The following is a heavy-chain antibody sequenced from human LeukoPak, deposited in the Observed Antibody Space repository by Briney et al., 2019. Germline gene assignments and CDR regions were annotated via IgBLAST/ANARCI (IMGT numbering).Heavy chain of an antibody. CDR1: GFSFSNYN. Sequence: GGSLRLSCIASGFSFSNYNMNWVRQAPGKGLEWISYITSSGNVKQYADYVKGRFTVSRDNAKNSLYLQINSLRAEDTAIYYCVRDHVDGGGGSSRRGDYWGQGTLVTVSS. CDR3: VRDHVDGGGGSSRRGDY. CDR2: ITSSGNVK. V-gene: IGHV3-48*01. J-gene: IGHJ4*02. D-gene: IGHD2-21*01.